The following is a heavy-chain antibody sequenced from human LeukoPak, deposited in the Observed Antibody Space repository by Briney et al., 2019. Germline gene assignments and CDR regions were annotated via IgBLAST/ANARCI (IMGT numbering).Heavy chain of an antibody. Sequence: GGSLRLSCAGFGFTFRSYEMNWVRQAPGRGLVWVSRISSDGSNTAYADSVKGRFTISRDNAKNTMYLQMSSLRAEDTAVYYCAKRGDGGAWYDSWGQGTLVIVSS. V-gene: IGHV3-74*01. CDR1: GFTFRSYE. J-gene: IGHJ5*01. CDR2: ISSDGSNT. CDR3: AKRGDGGAWYDS. D-gene: IGHD5-24*01.